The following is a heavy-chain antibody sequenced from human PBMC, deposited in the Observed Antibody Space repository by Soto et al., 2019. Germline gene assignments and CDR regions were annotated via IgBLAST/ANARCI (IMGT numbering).Heavy chain of an antibody. Sequence: GGSLRLSCAASGFTFSSYWMSWVRQAPGKGLEWVANIKQDGSEKYYVDSVKGRFTISRDNAKNSLYLQMNSLRAEDTAVYYCASLKGYCSSTSCYVSDYWGQGTLVTVSS. V-gene: IGHV3-7*05. J-gene: IGHJ4*02. CDR2: IKQDGSEK. CDR3: ASLKGYCSSTSCYVSDY. D-gene: IGHD2-2*01. CDR1: GFTFSSYW.